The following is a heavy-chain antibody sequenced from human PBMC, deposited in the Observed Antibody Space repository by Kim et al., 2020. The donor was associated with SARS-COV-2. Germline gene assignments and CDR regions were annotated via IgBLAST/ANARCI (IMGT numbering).Heavy chain of an antibody. D-gene: IGHD3-22*01. V-gene: IGHV1-46*01. J-gene: IGHJ4*02. CDR3: ARSKSDSSGYYYEDY. Sequence: QKFQGRVTMTRDTSTSTVYMELSSLRSEDTAVYYCARSKSDSSGYYYEDYWGQGTLVTVSS.